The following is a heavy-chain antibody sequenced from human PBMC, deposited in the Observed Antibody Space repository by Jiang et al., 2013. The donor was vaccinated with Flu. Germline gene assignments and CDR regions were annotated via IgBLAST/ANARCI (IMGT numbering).Heavy chain of an antibody. D-gene: IGHD3-3*01. V-gene: IGHV4-34*01. CDR3: ARGLHWDFWSGYRLGWFDP. Sequence: LLKPSETLSLTCAVYGGPFSGYYWSWIRQPPGKGLEWIGEINHSGSTNYNPSLKSRVTISVDTSKNQFSLKLSSVTAADTAVYYCARGLHWDFWSGYRLGWFDPWGQGTLVTVPS. CDR2: INHSGST. J-gene: IGHJ5*02. CDR1: GGPFSGYY.